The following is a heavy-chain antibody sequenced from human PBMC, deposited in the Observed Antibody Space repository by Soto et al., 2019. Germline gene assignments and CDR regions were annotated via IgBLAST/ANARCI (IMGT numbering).Heavy chain of an antibody. J-gene: IGHJ6*02. Sequence: VGSLRLSCAASGFTFSSYWMSWVRQAPGKGLEWVANIKQDGSEKYYVDSVKGRFTISRDNAKNSLYLQMNSLRAEDTAVYYCARGEYSSSSPYYYYYYGMDVWGQGTTVTVSS. CDR3: ARGEYSSSSPYYYYYYGMDV. CDR1: GFTFSSYW. D-gene: IGHD6-6*01. V-gene: IGHV3-7*03. CDR2: IKQDGSEK.